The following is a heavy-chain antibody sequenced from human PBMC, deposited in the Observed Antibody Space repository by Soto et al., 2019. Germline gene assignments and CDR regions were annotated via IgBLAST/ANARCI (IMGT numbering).Heavy chain of an antibody. CDR1: GFTFRSYA. Sequence: WGSLRLSCKASGFTFRSYAMSWVRHTPGKGLEWVSSISGSGDKTYYADSVKGRFSSSRDNSKNTLYLQMYSLRVEDTAVYYCAKEWTPRRAFGSWGKGTLVTVCS. CDR3: AKEWTPRRAFGS. D-gene: IGHD5-12*01. V-gene: IGHV3-23*01. CDR2: ISGSGDKT. J-gene: IGHJ4*02.